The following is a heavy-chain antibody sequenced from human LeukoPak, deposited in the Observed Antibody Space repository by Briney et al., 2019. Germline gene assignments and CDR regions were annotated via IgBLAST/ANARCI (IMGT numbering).Heavy chain of an antibody. CDR2: ISAYNGNT. Sequence: ASVKVSCKASGYTFTSYGISWVRQAPGQGLEWMGWISAYNGNTNYAQKLQGRVTMTTDTSTSTAYMELRSLRSDDTAVYYCSRGGGYYDSSGDRKDLSLLDYWGQGTLVTVSS. CDR1: GYTFTSYG. D-gene: IGHD3-22*01. CDR3: SRGGGYYDSSGDRKDLSLLDY. V-gene: IGHV1-18*01. J-gene: IGHJ4*02.